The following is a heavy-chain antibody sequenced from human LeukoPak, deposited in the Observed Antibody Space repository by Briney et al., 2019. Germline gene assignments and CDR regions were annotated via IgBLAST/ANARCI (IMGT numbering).Heavy chain of an antibody. J-gene: IGHJ5*02. CDR1: GGSISSGGYS. V-gene: IGHV4-30-2*01. Sequence: KASQTLSLTCAVSGGSISSGGYSWSWIRQPPGKGLEWIGYIYHSGSTYYNPSLKSRVTISVDRSKNQFSLKLSSVTAADTAVYYCARAGVVPAASWFDHWGQGTLVTVSS. CDR2: IYHSGST. CDR3: ARAGVVPAASWFDH. D-gene: IGHD2-2*01.